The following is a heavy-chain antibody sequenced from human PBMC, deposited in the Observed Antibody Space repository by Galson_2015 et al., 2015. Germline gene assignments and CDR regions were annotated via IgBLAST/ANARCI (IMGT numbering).Heavy chain of an antibody. CDR2: IYYSGST. CDR1: GGSISSSSYY. J-gene: IGHJ2*01. Sequence: ETLSLTCTVSGGSISSSSYYWGWIRQPPGKGLEWIGSIYYSGSTYYNPSLKSRVTISVDTSKNQFSLKLSSVTAADTAVYYCARDVTMIVVVTSSYWYFDLWGRGTLVTVSS. CDR3: ARDVTMIVVVTSSYWYFDL. V-gene: IGHV4-39*07. D-gene: IGHD3-22*01.